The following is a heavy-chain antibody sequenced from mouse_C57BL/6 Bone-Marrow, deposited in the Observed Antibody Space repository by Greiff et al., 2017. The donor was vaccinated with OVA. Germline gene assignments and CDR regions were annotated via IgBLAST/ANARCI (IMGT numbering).Heavy chain of an antibody. D-gene: IGHD2-2*01. Sequence: QVQLKESGPGLVAPSQSLSITCTVSGFSLTSYGVSWVRQPPGKGLEWLGVIWGDGSTNYHSALISRLSISKDNSKSQVFLKLNSLQTDDTATYYCAKPGSTMVTTGGYYYAMDYWGQGTSVTVSS. J-gene: IGHJ4*01. CDR2: IWGDGST. CDR1: GFSLTSYG. CDR3: AKPGSTMVTTGGYYYAMDY. V-gene: IGHV2-3*01.